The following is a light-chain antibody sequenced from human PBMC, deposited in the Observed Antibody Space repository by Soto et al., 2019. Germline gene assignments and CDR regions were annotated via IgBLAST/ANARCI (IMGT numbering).Light chain of an antibody. CDR1: QSVSSSD. Sequence: EIVLTQSPGTLSLSPGDRATLSCRASQSVSSSDLAWYQQKPGQAPRLLIYAASSRATGIPDRFSGSGSGTAFTLPVTRLEPEDFAVYYCQQYSRWPLTFGGGTKVYIK. CDR3: QQYSRWPLT. J-gene: IGKJ4*01. V-gene: IGKV3-20*01. CDR2: AAS.